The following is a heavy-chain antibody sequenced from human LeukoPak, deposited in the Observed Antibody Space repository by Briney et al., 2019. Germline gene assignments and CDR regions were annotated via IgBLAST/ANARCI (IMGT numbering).Heavy chain of an antibody. CDR2: IYHSGST. V-gene: IGHV4-38-2*01. CDR3: ARMVYAMNFIDY. J-gene: IGHJ4*02. D-gene: IGHD2-8*01. Sequence: SETLSLTCAVSGYSISSGYYWGWIRQPPGKGLEWIGSIYHSGSTYYNPSPKSRVTISVDTSKHQFSLKLSSVTAADTAVYYCARMVYAMNFIDYWGQGTLVTVSS. CDR1: GYSISSGYY.